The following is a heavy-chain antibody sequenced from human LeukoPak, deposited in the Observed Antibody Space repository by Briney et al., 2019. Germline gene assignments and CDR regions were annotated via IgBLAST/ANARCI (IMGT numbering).Heavy chain of an antibody. CDR3: ARLIQLWPYYFDY. CDR1: GYTFTGYY. CDR2: ISAYNGNT. V-gene: IGHV1-18*04. J-gene: IGHJ4*02. D-gene: IGHD5-18*01. Sequence: GASVKVSCKASGYTFTGYYMHWVRQAPGQGLEWMGWISAYNGNTNYAQKLQGRVTMTTDTSTSTAYMELRSLRSDDTAVYYCARLIQLWPYYFDYWGQGTLVTVSS.